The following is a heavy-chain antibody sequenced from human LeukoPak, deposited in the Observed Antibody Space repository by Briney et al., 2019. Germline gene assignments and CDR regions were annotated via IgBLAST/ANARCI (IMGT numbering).Heavy chain of an antibody. CDR2: VYYSGSI. V-gene: IGHV4-39*07. CDR3: ARRDYAAWFDP. CDR1: GDSNTSGAYY. Sequence: SGTLSLTCSVSGDSNTSGAYYWAWLRQPPGKGLEWIGSVYYSGSIKYNPSLKGRVSVSRDMSKNQFSLNLNSVNATDTAVYYCARRDYAAWFDPWGQGTLVTVSS. J-gene: IGHJ5*02. D-gene: IGHD4/OR15-4a*01.